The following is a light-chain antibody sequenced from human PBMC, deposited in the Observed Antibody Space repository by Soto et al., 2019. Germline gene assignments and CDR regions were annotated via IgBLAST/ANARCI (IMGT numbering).Light chain of an antibody. CDR3: QQRSNWPPPT. Sequence: EIVLTQSPGTLSLSPGERATLNCRASQSVRSSYLAWYQQQPGQAPRLLIHGASRRATGIPDRFSGSGSGTDFTLTISSLEPEDFAVYYCQQRSNWPPPTFGQGTRLEIK. V-gene: IGKV3D-20*02. J-gene: IGKJ5*01. CDR1: QSVRSSY. CDR2: GAS.